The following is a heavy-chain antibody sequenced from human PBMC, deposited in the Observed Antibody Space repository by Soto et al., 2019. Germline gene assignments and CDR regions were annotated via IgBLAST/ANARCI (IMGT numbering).Heavy chain of an antibody. Sequence: EVQLVQSGAEVKKPGESLRISCKGSGYSFTSYWISWVRQMPGKGLEWMGRIDPSDSYTNYSPSFQGHVTISADKSISTAYLQWSSLKASDTAMYYCARAHRYDYVWGSYRPSGLLDVWGQGTTVTVSS. J-gene: IGHJ6*02. CDR2: IDPSDSYT. CDR3: ARAHRYDYVWGSYRPSGLLDV. D-gene: IGHD3-16*02. CDR1: GYSFTSYW. V-gene: IGHV5-10-1*03.